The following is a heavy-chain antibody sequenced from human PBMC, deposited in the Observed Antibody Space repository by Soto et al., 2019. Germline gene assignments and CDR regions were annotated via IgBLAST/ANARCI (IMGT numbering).Heavy chain of an antibody. D-gene: IGHD2-2*01. J-gene: IGHJ6*02. CDR3: ASLSSLGEEYYYGMDV. CDR1: GYTFTSYY. Sequence: ASVKVSCKASGYTFTSYYMHWVRQAPGQGLEWMGIINPSGGSTSYAQKFQGRVTMTRDTSTSTVYMELSSLRSEDTAVYYCASLSSLGEEYYYGMDVWGQGTTVTVSS. CDR2: INPSGGST. V-gene: IGHV1-46*01.